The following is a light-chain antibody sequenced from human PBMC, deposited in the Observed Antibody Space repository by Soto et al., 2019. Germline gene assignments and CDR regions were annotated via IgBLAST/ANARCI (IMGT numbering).Light chain of an antibody. CDR1: SSNIGSNT. V-gene: IGLV1-44*01. Sequence: QLVLTQPPSASGTPGQRVSISCFGSSSNIGSNTVSWYQQFPGTAPGAAPKLLMYGGNQRPSGVPDRFSGSASGTSASLAISGVQSEDEADYYCASYTTSSTYVFGTGTKLTVL. J-gene: IGLJ1*01. CDR2: GGN. CDR3: ASYTTSSTYV.